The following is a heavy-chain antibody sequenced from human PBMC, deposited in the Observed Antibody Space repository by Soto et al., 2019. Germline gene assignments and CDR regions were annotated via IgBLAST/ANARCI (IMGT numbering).Heavy chain of an antibody. CDR2: IFYSGTT. Sequence: TETLSLTCTVSGGSISSYYWSWIRQPPGKGLEWIGYIFYSGTTSYNPSLKSRLTISIDTSKSQLSLKLTSVTAADTAVYYCARENSRCFVSWGQGTLVTVFS. D-gene: IGHD2-8*01. CDR3: ARENSRCFVS. V-gene: IGHV4-59*01. CDR1: GGSISSYY. J-gene: IGHJ5*01.